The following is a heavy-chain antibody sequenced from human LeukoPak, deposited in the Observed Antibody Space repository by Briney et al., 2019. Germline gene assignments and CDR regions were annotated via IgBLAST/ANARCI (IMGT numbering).Heavy chain of an antibody. CDR2: INPNSGGT. CDR3: ARQLTIPLRDWYYMDV. V-gene: IGHV1-2*02. D-gene: IGHD3-3*01. CDR1: GYTFTSYD. Sequence: WASVKVSCKASGYTFTSYDINWVRQATGQGLEWMGWINPNSGGTNYAQKFQGRVTMTRDTSISTAYMELSRLRSDDTAMYYCARQLTIPLRDWYYMDVWGKGTTVTVSS. J-gene: IGHJ6*03.